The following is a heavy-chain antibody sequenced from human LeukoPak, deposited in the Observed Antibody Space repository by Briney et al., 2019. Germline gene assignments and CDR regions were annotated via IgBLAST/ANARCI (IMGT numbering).Heavy chain of an antibody. CDR2: ISASGDST. Sequence: GGSLRLSCAASGFTFSDYYMSWIRQAPGKGLEWVSGISASGDSTYYADSVKGRFTISRDNSKNTLYLQMNSLRAEDAAVYYCAKMPVSYSSGWSTFDYWGQGNLVTVSS. CDR1: GFTFSDYY. V-gene: IGHV3-23*01. J-gene: IGHJ4*02. CDR3: AKMPVSYSSGWSTFDY. D-gene: IGHD6-19*01.